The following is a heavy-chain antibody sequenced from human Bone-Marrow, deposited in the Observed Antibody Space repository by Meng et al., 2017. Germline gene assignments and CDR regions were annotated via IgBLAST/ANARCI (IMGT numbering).Heavy chain of an antibody. CDR2: INHSGST. V-gene: IGHV4-34*01. D-gene: IGHD6-13*01. J-gene: IGHJ2*01. Sequence: GEVRRWGAGLLKPSETLSLTCAVYGGFFSGYYWSWTRQPPGKGLEWIGEINHSGSTNYNPSLKSRVTISVDTSKNQFSLKLSSVTAADTAVYYCARGPRRAIAAAGTGYFDLWGRGTLVTVSS. CDR3: ARGPRRAIAAAGTGYFDL. CDR1: GGFFSGYY.